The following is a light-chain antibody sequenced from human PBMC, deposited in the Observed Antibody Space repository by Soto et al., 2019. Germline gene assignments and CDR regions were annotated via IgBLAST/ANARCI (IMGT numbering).Light chain of an antibody. CDR1: QDISNY. CDR2: AAS. CDR3: LQLYAHPLT. V-gene: IGKV1-39*01. Sequence: QRPQAPSCMSPWVGYSFTITCRASQDISNYLSWYQQKPGKAPRLLIYAASSLQSEVPSRFSFSSSGTDFTLSICSLRPPAFPPYCCLQLYAHPLTFGQGTRLEIK. J-gene: IGKJ5*01.